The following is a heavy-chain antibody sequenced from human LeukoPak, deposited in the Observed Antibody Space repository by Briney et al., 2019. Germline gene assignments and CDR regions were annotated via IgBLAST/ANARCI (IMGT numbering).Heavy chain of an antibody. CDR2: IYSGGST. Sequence: GSLRLSCAASGFTVSSNYMSWVRQAPGKGLEWVSVIYSGGSTYYADSVKGRFTISRDNAKSALYLQMNSLRAEDTAVYYCTRGLHLPDYLSPYWGQGTLVTVSS. CDR1: GFTVSSNY. V-gene: IGHV3-53*01. D-gene: IGHD4-11*01. J-gene: IGHJ4*02. CDR3: TRGLHLPDYLSPY.